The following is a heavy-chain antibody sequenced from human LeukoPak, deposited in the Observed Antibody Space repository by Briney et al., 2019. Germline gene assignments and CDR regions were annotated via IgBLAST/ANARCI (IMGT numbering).Heavy chain of an antibody. Sequence: ASVKVSCKASGYTFTGYYMHWVRQAPGQGLEWMGWINPNSGGTNYAQKLQGRVTMTTDTSTSTAYMELRSLRSDDTAVYYWARDKYSSSWYLGYWGQGTLVTVSS. V-gene: IGHV1-2*02. J-gene: IGHJ4*02. CDR1: GYTFTGYY. D-gene: IGHD6-13*01. CDR2: INPNSGGT. CDR3: ARDKYSSSWYLGY.